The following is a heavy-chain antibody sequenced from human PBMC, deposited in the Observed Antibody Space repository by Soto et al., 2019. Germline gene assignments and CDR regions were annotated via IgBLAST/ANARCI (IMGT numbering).Heavy chain of an antibody. J-gene: IGHJ6*04. Sequence: ASVKVSCKASGGTFSSYTISWVRQAPGQGLEWMGRIIPILGIANYAQKFQGRVTITADKSTSTAYMELSSLRSEDTAVYYCARGQKDIVVVPAALGGMDVWGKGTTVTVSS. V-gene: IGHV1-69*02. CDR1: GGTFSSYT. D-gene: IGHD2-2*01. CDR2: IIPILGIA. CDR3: ARGQKDIVVVPAALGGMDV.